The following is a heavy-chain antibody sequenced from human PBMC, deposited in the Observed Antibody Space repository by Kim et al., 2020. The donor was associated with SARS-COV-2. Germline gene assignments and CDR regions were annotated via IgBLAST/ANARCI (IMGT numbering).Heavy chain of an antibody. D-gene: IGHD3-16*02. CDR1: GYTFTGYY. Sequence: ASVKVSCKASGYTFTGYYMHWVRQAPGQGLEWMGRINPNSGGTNYAQKFQGRVTMTRDTSISTAYMELSRLRSDDTAVYYCARDLTDYIWGSYPPAGWFEPWGKGALVTVSS. V-gene: IGHV1-2*06. J-gene: IGHJ5*02. CDR3: ARDLTDYIWGSYPPAGWFEP. CDR2: INPNSGGT.